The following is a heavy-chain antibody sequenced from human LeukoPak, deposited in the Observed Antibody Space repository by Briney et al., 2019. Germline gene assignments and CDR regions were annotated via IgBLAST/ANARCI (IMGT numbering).Heavy chain of an antibody. J-gene: IGHJ4*02. CDR3: ARARVIPASFDD. Sequence: PSETLSLTCTASGGSITFGSYYWTWIRQPAGKGLEWIGRIYTSGRTFYNPSLKSRVTISMDTSVDQFSLRLNSVTAADTAVYYCARARVIPASFDDWGQGALVTVSS. CDR1: GGSITFGSYY. CDR2: IYTSGRT. D-gene: IGHD3-16*02. V-gene: IGHV4-61*02.